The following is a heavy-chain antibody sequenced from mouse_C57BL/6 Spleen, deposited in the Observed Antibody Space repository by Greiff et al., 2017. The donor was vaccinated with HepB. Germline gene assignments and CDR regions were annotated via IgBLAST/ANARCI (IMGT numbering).Heavy chain of an antibody. CDR2: IDPETGGT. V-gene: IGHV1-15*01. CDR1: GYTFTDYE. J-gene: IGHJ3*01. CDR3: TVNWFAY. Sequence: VKLQQSGAELVRPGASVTLSCKASGYTFTDYEMHWVKQTPVHGLEWIGAIDPETGGTAYNQKFKGKAILTADKSSSTAYMELRSLTSEDSALYYCTVNWFAYWGQGTLVTVSA.